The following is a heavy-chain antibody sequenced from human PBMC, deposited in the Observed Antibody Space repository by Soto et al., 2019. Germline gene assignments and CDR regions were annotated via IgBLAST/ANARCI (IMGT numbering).Heavy chain of an antibody. Sequence: GASVKVSCKASGSTFTSSAMQWVRQARGQRLERIGWIVVGSGNTNYAQKLQERVTITRDMSTSTAYMELSSLRSEDTPVYYCAAVSPVGELLSFGYWGQGTLVNVSS. CDR2: IVVGSGNT. D-gene: IGHD3-10*01. CDR1: GSTFTSSA. J-gene: IGHJ4*02. V-gene: IGHV1-58*02. CDR3: AAVSPVGELLSFGY.